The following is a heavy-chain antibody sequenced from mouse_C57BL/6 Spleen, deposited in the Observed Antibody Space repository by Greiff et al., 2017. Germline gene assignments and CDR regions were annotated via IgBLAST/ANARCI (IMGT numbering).Heavy chain of an antibody. V-gene: IGHV5-17*01. D-gene: IGHD2-5*01. Sequence: EVKLVESGGGLVKPGGSLKLSCAASGFTFSDYGMHWVRQAPEKGLAWVAYISSGSSTIYYADTVKGRFTISRDNAKNTLFLQMTSLRSEDTAMYYCARDYSNSAWFAYWGQGTLVTVSA. CDR3: ARDYSNSAWFAY. CDR2: ISSGSSTI. J-gene: IGHJ3*01. CDR1: GFTFSDYG.